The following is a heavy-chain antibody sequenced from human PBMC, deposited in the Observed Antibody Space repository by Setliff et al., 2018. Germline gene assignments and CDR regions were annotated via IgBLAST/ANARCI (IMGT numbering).Heavy chain of an antibody. CDR2: INNYSFKT. D-gene: IGHD6-13*01. CDR1: GYTFTNYG. V-gene: IGHV1-18*01. Sequence: ASVKVSCKTSGYTFTNYGITWVRQAPGQGLEWMGWINNYSFKTNYPQKFLGRVTVTTDTSTGTAYMELGSLTSDDTAVYYCARAGSAPARRKGVFEYWGQGTLVTVSS. CDR3: ARAGSAPARRKGVFEY. J-gene: IGHJ4*02.